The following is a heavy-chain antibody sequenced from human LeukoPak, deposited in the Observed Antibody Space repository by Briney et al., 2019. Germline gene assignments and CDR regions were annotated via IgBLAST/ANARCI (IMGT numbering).Heavy chain of an antibody. D-gene: IGHD3-3*01. CDR1: GFTFSSYE. CDR3: ARGLSDFWFDP. V-gene: IGHV3-48*03. J-gene: IGHJ5*02. CDR2: ISSSGSTI. Sequence: PGGSLRLSCAASGFTFSSYEMNWVRQAPGKGLEWVSYISSSGSTIYYADSVKGRFTISRDNAKNSLYLQMYSLRAEDTAVYYCARGLSDFWFDPWGQGTLVTVSS.